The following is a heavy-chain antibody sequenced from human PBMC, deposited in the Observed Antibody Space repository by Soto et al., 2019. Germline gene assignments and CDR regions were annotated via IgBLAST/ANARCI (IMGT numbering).Heavy chain of an antibody. CDR2: IYYSGST. CDR3: ASHDYAHYGMDV. J-gene: IGHJ6*02. CDR1: GGSISSGDYY. D-gene: IGHD3-16*01. Sequence: SETLSLTCTVSGGSISSGDYYWSWIRQPPGKGLEWIGYIYYSGSTYYNPSLKSRVTISVDTSKNQFSLKLSSVTAADTAVYYCASHDYAHYGMDVWGQGTTVTLSS. V-gene: IGHV4-30-4*01.